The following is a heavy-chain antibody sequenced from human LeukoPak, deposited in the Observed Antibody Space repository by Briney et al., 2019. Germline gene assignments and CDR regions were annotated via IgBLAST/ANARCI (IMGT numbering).Heavy chain of an antibody. J-gene: IGHJ4*02. V-gene: IGHV3-7*03. CDR3: AKDAANYPFFFDY. CDR2: IKQEGNEK. D-gene: IGHD4/OR15-4a*01. Sequence: PGGSLRLSCSASGFTFSTYWMSWVRQAPGKGLEWVANIKQEGNEKYYVDSVKGRFTISRDNAKNTVYLQMNSLRAEDTAIYYCAKDAANYPFFFDYWGQGTPVTVSS. CDR1: GFTFSTYW.